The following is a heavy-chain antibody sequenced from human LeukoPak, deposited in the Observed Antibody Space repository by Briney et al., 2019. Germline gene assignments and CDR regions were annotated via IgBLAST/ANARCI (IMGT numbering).Heavy chain of an antibody. V-gene: IGHV1-18*01. CDR3: ARDTFGELYKWFDP. D-gene: IGHD3-10*01. Sequence: ASVKVSCKASGYTFSSYGISWLRQAPGQGPEWMGWISAYNGDTNYAQKFQGRVSMTTDTSTSTAYMELRSLRSDDTAVYYCARDTFGELYKWFDPWGQGTLVTASS. CDR1: GYTFSSYG. J-gene: IGHJ5*02. CDR2: ISAYNGDT.